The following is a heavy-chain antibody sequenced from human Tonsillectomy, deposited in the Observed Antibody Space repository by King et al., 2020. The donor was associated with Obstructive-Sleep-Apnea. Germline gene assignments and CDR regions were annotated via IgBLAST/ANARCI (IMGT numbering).Heavy chain of an antibody. J-gene: IGHJ4*02. V-gene: IGHV3-30*04. CDR3: ARVGREFYGDYPVDY. Sequence: VQLVESGGGVVQPGRSLRLSCAASGFTFSSYAMHWVRQAPGKGLEWVAVISYDGSNKYYADSVKGRFTISRDNSKNTLYLQMNSLRAEDTAVYYCARVGREFYGDYPVDYWGQGTLVTVSS. D-gene: IGHD4-17*01. CDR1: GFTFSSYA. CDR2: ISYDGSNK.